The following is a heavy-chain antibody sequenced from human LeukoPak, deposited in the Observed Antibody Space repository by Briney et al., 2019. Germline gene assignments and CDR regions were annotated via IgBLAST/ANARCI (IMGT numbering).Heavy chain of an antibody. Sequence: SSETLSLTCTVSGGSINNYYWSWIRQPAGKGLEWIGRIYTRGSTNYNPSLKSRVTMSVGTSKNQFSLKLSSVTAADTAVYYCARGRYCSADICSGGDAFDIWGQGTMVSVSS. CDR1: GGSINNYY. J-gene: IGHJ3*02. D-gene: IGHD2-15*01. V-gene: IGHV4-4*07. CDR2: IYTRGST. CDR3: ARGRYCSADICSGGDAFDI.